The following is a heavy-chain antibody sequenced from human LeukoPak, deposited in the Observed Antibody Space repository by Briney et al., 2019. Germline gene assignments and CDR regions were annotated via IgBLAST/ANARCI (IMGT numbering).Heavy chain of an antibody. J-gene: IGHJ4*02. V-gene: IGHV1-18*01. D-gene: IGHD6-13*01. CDR2: ISAYNGNT. CDR3: ARDLSVIAAAGRVIDY. CDR1: GYTFTSYG. Sequence: ASVKVSCKASGYTFTSYGISWVRQAPGQGLEWMGWISAYNGNTNYAQKLQGRVTMTTDTSTSTAYMELRCLRSDDTAVYYCARDLSVIAAAGRVIDYWGQGALVTVSS.